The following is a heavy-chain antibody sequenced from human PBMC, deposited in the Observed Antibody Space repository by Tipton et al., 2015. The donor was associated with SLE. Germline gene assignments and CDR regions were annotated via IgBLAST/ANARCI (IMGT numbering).Heavy chain of an antibody. V-gene: IGHV4-39*07. CDR3: ARDPSIAARPLDY. CDR1: GGSISSSSYY. CDR2: IYYSGST. D-gene: IGHD6-6*01. Sequence: TLSLTCTVSGGSISSSSYYWGWIRQPPGKGLEWIGSIYYSGSTYYNPSLKSRVTISVDTSKNQFSLKLSSVTAADTAVYYCARDPSIAARPLDYRGQGTLISVSS. J-gene: IGHJ4*02.